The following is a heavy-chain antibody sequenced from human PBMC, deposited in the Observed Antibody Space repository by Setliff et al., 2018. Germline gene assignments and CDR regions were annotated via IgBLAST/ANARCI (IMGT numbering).Heavy chain of an antibody. CDR2: INTNTGNP. CDR3: ARASRFGTIKYRGDYYMDV. J-gene: IGHJ6*03. CDR1: RYTFNSYA. D-gene: IGHD3-10*01. Sequence: GASVKVSCKASRYTFNSYAISWMRQAPGQGLEWMGWINTNTGNPSYAQGFTGRFVFSLDTSVSTAYLQISSLKAEDTALYYCARASRFGTIKYRGDYYMDVWGKGTTVTVSS. V-gene: IGHV7-4-1*02.